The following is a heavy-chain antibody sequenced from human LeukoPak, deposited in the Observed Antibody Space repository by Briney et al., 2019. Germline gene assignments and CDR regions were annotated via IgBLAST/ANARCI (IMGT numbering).Heavy chain of an antibody. V-gene: IGHV5-51*01. CDR3: ARDWKDPAAFDI. CDR1: GYSFTSYW. CDR2: IYPGDSDT. J-gene: IGHJ3*02. D-gene: IGHD1-1*01. Sequence: GESLKISCKGSGYSFTSYWIGWVRQMPGKGLEWMGIIYPGDSDTRYSPSLQGQVTISADKSINTAYLQWSSLKASDTAIYYCARDWKDPAAFDIWGEGTMVTVSS.